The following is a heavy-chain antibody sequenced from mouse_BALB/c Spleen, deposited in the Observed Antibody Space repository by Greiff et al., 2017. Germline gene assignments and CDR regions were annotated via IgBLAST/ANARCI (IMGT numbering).Heavy chain of an antibody. J-gene: IGHJ4*01. Sequence: DVKLQESGPGLVKPSQSLSLTCSVTGYSITSGYYWNWIRQFPGNKLEWMGYISYDGSNNYNPSLKNRISITRDTSKNQFFLKLNSVTTEDTATYYCARGRYYAMDYWGQGTSVTVSS. CDR2: ISYDGSN. V-gene: IGHV3-6*02. CDR1: GYSITSGYY. CDR3: ARGRYYAMDY.